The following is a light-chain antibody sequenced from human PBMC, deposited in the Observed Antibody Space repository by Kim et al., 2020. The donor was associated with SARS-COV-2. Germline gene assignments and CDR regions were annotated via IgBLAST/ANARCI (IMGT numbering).Light chain of an antibody. CDR3: SSYAGSDTFG. J-gene: IGLJ2*01. Sequence: QSALTQPPSASGSPGQSVTISCTGTSSDVGGYNYVSWYQQHPGKAPKLTIYEVSKRPSGVPDRFSGSKSGNTASLTVSGLQTEDEADYYCSSYAGSDTFGFGGGTQLTVL. CDR2: EVS. CDR1: SSDVGGYNY. V-gene: IGLV2-8*01.